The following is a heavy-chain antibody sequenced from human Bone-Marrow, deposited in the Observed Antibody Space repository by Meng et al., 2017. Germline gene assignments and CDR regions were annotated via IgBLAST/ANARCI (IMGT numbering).Heavy chain of an antibody. J-gene: IGHJ5*02. CDR1: GFTFSNYA. V-gene: IGHV3-23*01. D-gene: IGHD3-10*01. CDR2: ISGSGGST. Sequence: GGSLRLSCAASGFTFSNYAMSWVRQAPGKGLEWVSAISGSGGSTFYADSVKGRFTISRDNAKNSLYLQMNSLRAEDTAVYYCARDKLLWFGESQGPWGQGTLVTVSS. CDR3: ARDKLLWFGESQGP.